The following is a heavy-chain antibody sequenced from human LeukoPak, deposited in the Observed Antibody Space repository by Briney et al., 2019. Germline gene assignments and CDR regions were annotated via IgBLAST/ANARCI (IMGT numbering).Heavy chain of an antibody. Sequence: PGGSLRLSCAASGFTFSSYAMSWVRQAPGKGLEWVSAISGSGGSTYYADSVKGRFTISRDNSENTLYLQMDSLRAEDTAVYYCAKDDDSSGYPHWGQGTLVTVSS. V-gene: IGHV3-23*01. J-gene: IGHJ4*02. CDR2: ISGSGGST. CDR1: GFTFSSYA. D-gene: IGHD3-22*01. CDR3: AKDDDSSGYPH.